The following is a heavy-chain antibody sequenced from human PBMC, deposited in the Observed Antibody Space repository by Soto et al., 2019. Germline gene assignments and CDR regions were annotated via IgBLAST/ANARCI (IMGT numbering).Heavy chain of an antibody. CDR2: ISYSGST. D-gene: IGHD3-9*01. CDR1: GASINTFY. J-gene: IGHJ6*02. CDR3: ARGTRATKYFQYFDDMDV. Sequence: QVHLQGSGPRLVKPSETLSLTCTVSGASINTFYWSWIRQSPGKGLEWIGYISYSGSTSYNPSLQSRLTSSLNTSKNQFSLNLRSVTDADTAVYSCARGTRATKYFQYFDDMDVWGQGTTVTVSS. V-gene: IGHV4-59*01.